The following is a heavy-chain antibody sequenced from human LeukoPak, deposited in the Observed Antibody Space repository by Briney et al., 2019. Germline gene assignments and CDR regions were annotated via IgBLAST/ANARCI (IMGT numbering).Heavy chain of an antibody. J-gene: IGHJ2*01. Sequence: SETLSLTCTVSGGSISSYYWSWIRQPAGKGLEWIGRIYTSGSTNYNPSLKSRVTMSVDTSKNQFSLKLSSVTAADTAVYYCARWPHYYDSSGLLRYFDLWGRGTLVTVSS. CDR1: GGSISSYY. D-gene: IGHD3-22*01. CDR2: IYTSGST. V-gene: IGHV4-4*07. CDR3: ARWPHYYDSSGLLRYFDL.